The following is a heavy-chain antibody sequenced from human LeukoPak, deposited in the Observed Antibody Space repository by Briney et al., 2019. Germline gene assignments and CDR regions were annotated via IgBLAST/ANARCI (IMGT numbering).Heavy chain of an antibody. CDR2: SRNKANSYTT. J-gene: IGHJ4*02. CDR3: ATSPSGYDFDY. Sequence: GGSLRLSCAASGFIFSDYYVDWVRQAPGKGLKWVGRSRNKANSYTTKYAASVKGRFTISRDDSKNSLYLQMNSLKTEDTAVYYCATSPSGYDFDYWGQGTLVTVSS. D-gene: IGHD5-12*01. V-gene: IGHV3-72*01. CDR1: GFIFSDYY.